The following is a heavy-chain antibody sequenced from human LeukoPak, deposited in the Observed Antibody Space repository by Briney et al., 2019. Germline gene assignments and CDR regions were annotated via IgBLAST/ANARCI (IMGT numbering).Heavy chain of an antibody. J-gene: IGHJ4*02. CDR3: ARPAYENYCSGGSCYFDY. D-gene: IGHD2-15*01. V-gene: IGHV5-51*01. CDR2: IYPGDSDT. CDR1: GYSFTSYW. Sequence: GESLKISCKGSGYSFTSYWIGWVRQMPGKGLEWMGIIYPGDSDTRYSPSSQGQVTISADKSISTAYLQWSSLKASDTAMYYCARPAYENYCSGGSCYFDYWGQGTLVTVSS.